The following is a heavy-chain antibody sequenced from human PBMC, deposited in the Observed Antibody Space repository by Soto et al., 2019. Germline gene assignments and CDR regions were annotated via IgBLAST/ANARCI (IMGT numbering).Heavy chain of an antibody. J-gene: IGHJ6*02. Sequence: QVQLVQSGAEVKKPGASVKVSCKASGYTFSSHGIHWVRQAPGQRLEWMGWISGGNGNTKYSQKIQGRVTITRDTCASTVYMELSSLRPEATAVFYCGRVRGYSSDWYGGLYGMDVWGQGTTVTVSS. CDR1: GYTFSSHG. CDR3: GRVRGYSSDWYGGLYGMDV. CDR2: ISGGNGNT. D-gene: IGHD6-19*01. V-gene: IGHV1-3*01.